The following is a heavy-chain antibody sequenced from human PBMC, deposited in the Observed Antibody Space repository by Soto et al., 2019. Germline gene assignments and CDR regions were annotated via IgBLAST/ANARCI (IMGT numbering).Heavy chain of an antibody. CDR2: IKSKTDGGTT. J-gene: IGHJ4*01. Sequence: EVQLVESGGGLVKPGGSLRLSCAASGFTFSNAWINWVRQAPGKGLEWVGRIKSKTDGGTTDYAAPVKCRFAISRDDSNNMVYLQMNSLKIEDTAVYYCTTDSYSTIIIVRFDYWGHGTLVTVSS. CDR1: GFTFSNAW. V-gene: IGHV3-15*07. D-gene: IGHD3-22*01. CDR3: TTDSYSTIIIVRFDY.